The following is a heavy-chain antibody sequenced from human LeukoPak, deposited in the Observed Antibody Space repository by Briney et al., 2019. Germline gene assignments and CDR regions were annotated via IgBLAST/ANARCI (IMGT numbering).Heavy chain of an antibody. D-gene: IGHD3-3*01. V-gene: IGHV4-4*07. CDR1: GGSISSYY. J-gene: IGHJ1*01. Sequence: SETLSFTCTVSGGSISSYYWSWIRQPAGKGLEWIGRIYTSGSTNYNPSLKGRVTMSVDTSKNQFSLKLSSVTAADTAVYYCARDATGGGVVIQYFQHWGQGTLVTVSS. CDR3: ARDATGGGVVIQYFQH. CDR2: IYTSGST.